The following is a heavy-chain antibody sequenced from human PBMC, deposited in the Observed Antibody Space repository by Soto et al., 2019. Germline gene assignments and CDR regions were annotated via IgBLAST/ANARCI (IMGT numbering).Heavy chain of an antibody. V-gene: IGHV4-59*12. Sequence: SETLSLTCTVSGGSISSYYWSWIRQPPGKGLEWIGYIYYSGSTNYNPSLKSRVTISVDTSKNQFSLKLTSVTAADTAAYYCARDKITGLFDYWGQGTLVTVSS. CDR1: GGSISSYY. CDR2: IYYSGST. CDR3: ARDKITGLFDY. D-gene: IGHD2-8*02. J-gene: IGHJ4*02.